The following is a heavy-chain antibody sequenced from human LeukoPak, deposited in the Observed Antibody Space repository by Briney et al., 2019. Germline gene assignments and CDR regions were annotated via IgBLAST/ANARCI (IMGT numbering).Heavy chain of an antibody. V-gene: IGHV3-53*01. Sequence: PGGSLRLSCAASGFTVSSNYMSWVRQAPGKGLEWVSVIYSGGSTYYADSVKGRFTISRDNVKNSLYLQMNSLRVEDTAAYYCARDGAYSASNIWGQGTMVAVSS. D-gene: IGHD6-13*01. J-gene: IGHJ3*02. CDR3: ARDGAYSASNI. CDR1: GFTVSSNY. CDR2: IYSGGST.